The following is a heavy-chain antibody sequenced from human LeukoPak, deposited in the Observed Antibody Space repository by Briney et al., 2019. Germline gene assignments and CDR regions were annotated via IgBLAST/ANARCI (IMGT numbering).Heavy chain of an antibody. CDR3: TRRITTGTDY. J-gene: IGHJ4*02. Sequence: GGSLGLSCAASGFTFSGSAMHWVRQASGKGLEWVGRIRSKANSYATAYAASVKGRFTISRDDSKNTAYLQMNSLKTEDTAVYYCTRRITTGTDYWGQGTLVTVSS. V-gene: IGHV3-73*01. CDR2: IRSKANSYAT. CDR1: GFTFSGSA. D-gene: IGHD3-3*01.